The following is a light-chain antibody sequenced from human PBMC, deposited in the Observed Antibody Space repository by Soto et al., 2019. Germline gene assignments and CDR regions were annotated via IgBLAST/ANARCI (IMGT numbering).Light chain of an antibody. CDR3: QQYGSSHPIN. Sequence: EIVLTQSPATLALFQGESATISCRASQSVRTSLAWYQQRPGQPPRLLIHDASTRATGIPDRVSGIGSGTHFTLTIRRLEPEDSAVYYCQQYGSSHPINFGQGTRLEIK. CDR2: DAS. CDR1: QSVRTS. J-gene: IGKJ5*01. V-gene: IGKV3-20*01.